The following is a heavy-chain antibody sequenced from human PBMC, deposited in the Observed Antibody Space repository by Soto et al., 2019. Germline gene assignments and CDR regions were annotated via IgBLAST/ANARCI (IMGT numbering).Heavy chain of an antibody. CDR3: ARDMSGGTYNYYYGMDV. Sequence: PGGSLRLSCAASGFTFSIYVMHWVRQAPGKGLEYVSAISLNGDNTYYANSVKGRFTISRDNSKNTLYLQMGSLRADDTAVYYCARDMSGGTYNYYYGMDVWGQGTTVTVSS. CDR2: ISLNGDNT. CDR1: GFTFSIYV. J-gene: IGHJ6*02. V-gene: IGHV3-64*01. D-gene: IGHD1-26*01.